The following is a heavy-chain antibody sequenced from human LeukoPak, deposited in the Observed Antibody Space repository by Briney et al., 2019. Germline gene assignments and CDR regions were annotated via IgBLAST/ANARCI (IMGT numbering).Heavy chain of an antibody. CDR1: GFTFSSYA. CDR2: ISSSSSYI. CDR3: ARRGDGDYLDAFDI. Sequence: GGSLRLSCAASGFTFSSYAMSWVRQAPGKGLEWVSSISSSSSYIYYADSVKGRFTISRDNAKNSLYLQMNSLRAEDTAVYYCARRGDGDYLDAFDIWGQGTMVTVSS. J-gene: IGHJ3*02. V-gene: IGHV3-21*01. D-gene: IGHD4-17*01.